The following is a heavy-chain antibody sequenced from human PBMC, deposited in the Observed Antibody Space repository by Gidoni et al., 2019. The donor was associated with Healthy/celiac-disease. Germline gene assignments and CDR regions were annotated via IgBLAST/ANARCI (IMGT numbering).Heavy chain of an antibody. D-gene: IGHD1-26*01. J-gene: IGHJ4*02. CDR3: AGRGWSPAYYFDY. CDR2: ISSSGSTI. V-gene: IGHV3-48*03. CDR1: GFTFSSYE. Sequence: EVQLVESGGGLVQPGGSLRLSCAASGFTFSSYEMNWVRQAPGKGLEWVSYISSSGSTIYYADSVKGRFTISRDNAKNSLYLQMNSLRAEDTAVYYCAGRGWSPAYYFDYWGQGTLVTVSS.